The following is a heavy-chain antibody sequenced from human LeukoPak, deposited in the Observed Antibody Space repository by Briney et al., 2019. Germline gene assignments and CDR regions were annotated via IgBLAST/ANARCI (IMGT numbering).Heavy chain of an antibody. V-gene: IGHV3-21*01. CDR2: ISSSSSYI. Sequence: PGGSLRLSCAASGFTFSSYIMSWVRQAPGKGLEWVSSISSSSSYIYYADSVKGRFTISRDNAKNSLYLQMNSLTVEDTAVYYCAREYGSGWYDYWGQGTLVTVSS. D-gene: IGHD6-19*01. CDR1: GFTFSSYI. J-gene: IGHJ4*02. CDR3: AREYGSGWYDY.